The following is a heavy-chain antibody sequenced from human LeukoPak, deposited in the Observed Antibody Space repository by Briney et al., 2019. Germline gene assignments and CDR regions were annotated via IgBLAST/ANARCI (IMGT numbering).Heavy chain of an antibody. J-gene: IGHJ4*02. CDR2: INHSGST. D-gene: IGHD2-2*01. V-gene: IGHV4-34*01. CDR1: GGSFSGYY. CDR3: ARGPNSLRYCSSTSCYSLGARVFDY. Sequence: SETLSLTCAVYGGSFSGYYRSWIRQPPGKGLEWIGEINHSGSTNYNPSLKSRVTISVDTSKNQFSLKLSSVTAADTAVYYCARGPNSLRYCSSTSCYSLGARVFDYWGQGTLVTVSS.